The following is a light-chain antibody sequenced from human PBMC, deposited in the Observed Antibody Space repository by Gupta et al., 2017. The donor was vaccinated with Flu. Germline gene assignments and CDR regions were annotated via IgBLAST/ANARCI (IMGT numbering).Light chain of an antibody. V-gene: IGLV2-11*01. J-gene: IGLJ1*01. Sequence: QSALTQPRSVSGSPGQSVTISCTGTSRDVGAYNYVSWYQQHPGKAPKLMIYNVIKRPSGVPDRFSGSKSGNTAPRTISGGQAEDEDDYDCLAYGGTHQPFGTGTKVAVL. CDR3: LAYGGTHQP. CDR1: SRDVGAYNY. CDR2: NVI.